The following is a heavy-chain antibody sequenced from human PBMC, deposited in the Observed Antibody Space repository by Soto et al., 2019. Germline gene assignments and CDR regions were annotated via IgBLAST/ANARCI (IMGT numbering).Heavy chain of an antibody. CDR1: GFTFTSSA. CDR2: IVVGSGNT. CDR3: AGAYCSGGSCYPH. Sequence: ASVKVSCKASGFTFTSSAMQWVRQARGQRLEWIGWIVVGSGNTNYAQKFQERVTITRDMSTSTAYMELSSLRSEDTAVYYCAGAYCSGGSCYPHWGQGTLVTVSS. V-gene: IGHV1-58*02. J-gene: IGHJ4*02. D-gene: IGHD2-15*01.